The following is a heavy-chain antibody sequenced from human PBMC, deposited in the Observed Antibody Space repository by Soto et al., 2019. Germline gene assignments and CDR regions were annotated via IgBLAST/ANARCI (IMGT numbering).Heavy chain of an antibody. CDR2: IKGDGNEK. Sequence: GGSLRLSCSASGFDFSTFWMTWVRQAPGKGLEWVATIKGDGNEKNYEDSVEGRFTISRDNAKNSLYLEMKSLSAEDTAVYFCARLISTYAIDGSGYRREYFFDTWGPGTLAPVFS. V-gene: IGHV3-7*03. J-gene: IGHJ5*02. CDR3: ARLISTYAIDGSGYRREYFFDT. D-gene: IGHD3-22*01. CDR1: GFDFSTFW.